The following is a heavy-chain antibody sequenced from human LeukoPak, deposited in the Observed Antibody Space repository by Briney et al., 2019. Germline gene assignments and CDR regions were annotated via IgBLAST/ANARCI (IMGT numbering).Heavy chain of an antibody. CDR3: AREPTTYGSGSSFDY. CDR1: GFTFSSYA. V-gene: IGHV3-64*01. Sequence: GGSLRLSCAASGFTFSSYAMHWVRQAPGKGLEYVSAISTNGGNTYYANSVKGRYTISRDNSKNTLYLQMGSLRPEDMAVYYCAREPTTYGSGSSFDYWGQGTLVTVSS. J-gene: IGHJ4*02. D-gene: IGHD3-10*01. CDR2: ISTNGGNT.